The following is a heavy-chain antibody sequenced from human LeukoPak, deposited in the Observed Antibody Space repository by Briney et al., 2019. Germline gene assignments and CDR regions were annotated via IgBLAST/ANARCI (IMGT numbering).Heavy chain of an antibody. Sequence: PGGSLRLSCAASGFTFSNYWMSWVRQPPGKGLEWVANIKHDGSEKYCVDSVEGRFTISRDNAKNSLHLQMNSLRAEDTAVYYCARLGTAEGTLEDYWGQEPWSPSPQ. CDR1: GFTFSNYW. J-gene: IGHJ4*01. D-gene: IGHD6-13*01. CDR2: IKHDGSEK. CDR3: ARLGTAEGTLEDY. V-gene: IGHV3-7*01.